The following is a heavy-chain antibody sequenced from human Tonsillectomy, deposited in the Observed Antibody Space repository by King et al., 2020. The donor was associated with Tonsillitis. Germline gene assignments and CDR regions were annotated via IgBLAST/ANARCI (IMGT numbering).Heavy chain of an antibody. CDR2: IRYDGSNK. J-gene: IGHJ4*02. CDR1: GFTFSSYG. V-gene: IGHV3-30*02. Sequence: QLVQSGGGVVQPGGSLRLSCAASGFTFSSYGMHWVRQAPGKGLEWVAIIRYDGSNKYYADSVKGRFTISRDNSKNTLYLQMNSLRAEDTAVYYCATSGGSYSGSYFDYWGQGTLVTVSS. CDR3: ATSGGSYSGSYFDY. D-gene: IGHD1-26*01.